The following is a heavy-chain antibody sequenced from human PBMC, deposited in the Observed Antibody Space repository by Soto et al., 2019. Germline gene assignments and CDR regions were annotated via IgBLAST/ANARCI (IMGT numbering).Heavy chain of an antibody. V-gene: IGHV3-20*04. CDR1: GFTFDDYP. Sequence: GGSLRLSCAASGFTFDDYPMSWVRQAPGKGLEWVSGINWNGDTTGYADSVKGRFTISRDNAKNSLYLQMNSLRADDTALYYCARDPIYDSSGYLADYWGQGTLVTVSS. J-gene: IGHJ4*02. CDR2: INWNGDTT. CDR3: ARDPIYDSSGYLADY. D-gene: IGHD3-22*01.